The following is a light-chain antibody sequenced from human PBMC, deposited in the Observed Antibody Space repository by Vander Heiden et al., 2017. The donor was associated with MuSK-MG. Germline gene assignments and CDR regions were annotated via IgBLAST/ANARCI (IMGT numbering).Light chain of an antibody. Sequence: QSALTPPASVSGSPGQSITIPCPGTSSDVGSYNLVSWYQQHPGKAPTLMISEVPNRPSVVSNRFSGSKSGNTASLTISGLQADDEADYYCSSFTSSTTPFVFGTGTKVTVL. V-gene: IGLV2-14*02. CDR2: EVP. CDR3: SSFTSSTTPFV. CDR1: SSDVGSYNL. J-gene: IGLJ1*01.